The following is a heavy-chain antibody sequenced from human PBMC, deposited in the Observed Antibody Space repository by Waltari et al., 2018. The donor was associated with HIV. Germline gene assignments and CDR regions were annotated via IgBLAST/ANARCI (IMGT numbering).Heavy chain of an antibody. V-gene: IGHV4-39*01. CDR1: GDSVTSVNTF. CDR2: ISHCGGI. CDR3: ARHNLLGRIGRIDP. D-gene: IGHD2-15*01. Sequence: QLQLRESCPGLVKPSETLSLTCSVSGDSVTSVNTFWDLVRQPPLKGLDWVASISHCGGIYYMPSLKSRVTVPVDTSKNQCSLRLRFVTAADTAIYCCARHNLLGRIGRIDPWGQGILVTVSS. J-gene: IGHJ5*02.